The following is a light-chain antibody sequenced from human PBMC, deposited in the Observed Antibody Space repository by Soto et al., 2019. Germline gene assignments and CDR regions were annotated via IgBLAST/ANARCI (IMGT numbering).Light chain of an antibody. Sequence: QSALTQPASVSGSPGQSITISCTGTSSDVGAYDYVSWYQQHPGKAPKFMLYEVSNRPSGLSNRFSGSKSGNTASLTISGLQAEDEAGYYCTSYTTSNTGVFGGGTKLTVL. CDR3: TSYTTSNTGV. J-gene: IGLJ3*02. CDR1: SSDVGAYDY. CDR2: EVS. V-gene: IGLV2-14*01.